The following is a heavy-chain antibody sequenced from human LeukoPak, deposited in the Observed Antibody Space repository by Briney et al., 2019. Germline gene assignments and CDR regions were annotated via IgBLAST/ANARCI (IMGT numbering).Heavy chain of an antibody. CDR1: GGSFSGYY. V-gene: IGHV4-34*01. J-gene: IGHJ4*02. CDR3: ARGYGGNSAFDY. CDR2: INHSGST. D-gene: IGHD4-23*01. Sequence: PSETLSLTCAVYGGSFSGYYWSWIRQPPGKGLEWIGEINHSGSTNYNPSLKSRATISVDTSKNQFSLKLSSVTAADTAVYYCARGYGGNSAFDYWGQGTLVTVSS.